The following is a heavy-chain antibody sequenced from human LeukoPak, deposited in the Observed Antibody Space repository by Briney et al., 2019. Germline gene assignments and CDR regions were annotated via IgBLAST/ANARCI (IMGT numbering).Heavy chain of an antibody. CDR2: ILSTGTT. Sequence: GGSLRLSCAASGFPFSASAMTWVRQAPGKGLERVSHILSTGTTYYADSMRGRFTISRDSSKNTLYLLMTSLRADDTAVYYCATVKYDYGDPVGWFDPWGQGTLVTVSS. D-gene: IGHD4-17*01. CDR3: ATVKYDYGDPVGWFDP. CDR1: GFPFSASA. V-gene: IGHV3-23*01. J-gene: IGHJ5*02.